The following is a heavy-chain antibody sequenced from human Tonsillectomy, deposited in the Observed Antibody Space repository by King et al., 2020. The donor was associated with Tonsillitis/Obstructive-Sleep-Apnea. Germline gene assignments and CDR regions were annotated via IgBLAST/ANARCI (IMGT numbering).Heavy chain of an antibody. CDR1: GGSISRNY. CDR3: ARAGTSYPFDY. Sequence: VQLQESGPGLVKPSETLSLTCTVSGGSISRNYWSWIRQPPGKGLEWIGYIYYSGSTNYNPSLKSRVTISVDTSKNQFSLKLSSVTAADTAVYYCARAGTSYPFDYWGQGTLVTVSS. D-gene: IGHD3-16*02. V-gene: IGHV4-59*01. CDR2: IYYSGST. J-gene: IGHJ4*02.